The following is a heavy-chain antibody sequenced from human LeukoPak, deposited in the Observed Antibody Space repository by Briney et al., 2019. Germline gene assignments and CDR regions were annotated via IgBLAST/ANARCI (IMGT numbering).Heavy chain of an antibody. CDR1: GGTFSSYA. Sequence: SVKVSCKASGGTFSSYAISWVRQAPGQGLEWMGRIIPIFGIANYAQKFQGRVTITADKSTSTAYMELSSLRSEDTAVYCCARVVYSTGMDVWGQGTTVTVSS. V-gene: IGHV1-69*04. J-gene: IGHJ6*02. CDR2: IIPIFGIA. CDR3: ARVVYSTGMDV. D-gene: IGHD6-13*01.